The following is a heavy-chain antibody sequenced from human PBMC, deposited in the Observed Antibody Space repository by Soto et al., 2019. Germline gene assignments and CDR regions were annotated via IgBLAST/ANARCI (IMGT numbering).Heavy chain of an antibody. Sequence: QVHLVESGGGVVQPGGSLTLSCSVSDFAFRLHGIHWVRHTPGKGLEWVAMFWHDGTRKYFRDSVRGRFTISRDSAKNKVYLQMNNLRGDDSALYFCARDRSSSYSYAMDLWGQGTPVTVSS. CDR2: FWHDGTRK. J-gene: IGHJ6*02. CDR3: ARDRSSSYSYAMDL. CDR1: DFAFRLHG. D-gene: IGHD3-10*01. V-gene: IGHV3-33*01.